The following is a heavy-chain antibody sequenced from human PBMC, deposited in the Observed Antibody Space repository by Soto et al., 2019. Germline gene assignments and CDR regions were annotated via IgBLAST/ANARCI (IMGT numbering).Heavy chain of an antibody. V-gene: IGHV3-21*01. D-gene: IGHD6-19*01. J-gene: IGHJ6*02. CDR1: GFTFSSYS. CDR2: ISSSSSYI. Sequence: PGGSLRLSCAASGFTFSSYSMNWVRQAPGKGLEWVSSISSSSSYIYYADSVKGRFTISRDNAKNSRYLQMNSLRAEDTAVYYCARDGIAVEEFYYGMDVWGQGTRVTVSS. CDR3: ARDGIAVEEFYYGMDV.